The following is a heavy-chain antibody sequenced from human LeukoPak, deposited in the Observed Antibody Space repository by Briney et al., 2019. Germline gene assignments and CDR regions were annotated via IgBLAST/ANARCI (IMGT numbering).Heavy chain of an antibody. CDR1: GGSISSSY. Sequence: SETLSLTCSVSGGSISSSYWSWIRQAPGKGPEWIGYIFYTGSNDYSPSLKSRVTISVDASKNLFSLRVNSVTAADTAVYYCARAIYSRAWYASDIWGQGTVVTVSA. CDR2: IFYTGSN. CDR3: ARAIYSRAWYASDI. D-gene: IGHD6-19*01. J-gene: IGHJ3*02. V-gene: IGHV4-59*01.